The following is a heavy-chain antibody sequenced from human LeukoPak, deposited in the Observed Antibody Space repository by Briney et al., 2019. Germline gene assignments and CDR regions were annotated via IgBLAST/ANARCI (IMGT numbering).Heavy chain of an antibody. CDR2: FNPNSGGA. CDR1: GYTFTGYY. V-gene: IGHV1-2*02. J-gene: IGHJ6*03. Sequence: ASVKVSCKASGYTFTGYYIHWVRQAPGQGLEWMGWFNPNSGGASYAQRFQGRVTMTRDTSISTAYMELSTLTYDDTAVYYCARGGPAAGDYFSSYFLEVWGKGTMVTVSS. D-gene: IGHD6-13*01. CDR3: ARGGPAAGDYFSSYFLEV.